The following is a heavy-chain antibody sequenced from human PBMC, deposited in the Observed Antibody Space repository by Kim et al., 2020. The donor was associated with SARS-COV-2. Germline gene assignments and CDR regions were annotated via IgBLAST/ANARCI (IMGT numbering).Heavy chain of an antibody. CDR3: ARDFNWNYEGAYNWFDP. CDR1: GYTFTSYG. J-gene: IGHJ5*02. V-gene: IGHV1-18*01. D-gene: IGHD1-7*01. CDR2: ISAYNGNT. Sequence: ASVQVSCKASGYTFTSYGISWVRQAPGQGLEWMGWISAYNGNTNYAQKLQGRVTMTTDTSTSTAYMELRSLRSDDTAVYYCARDFNWNYEGAYNWFDPWGQGTLVTVSS.